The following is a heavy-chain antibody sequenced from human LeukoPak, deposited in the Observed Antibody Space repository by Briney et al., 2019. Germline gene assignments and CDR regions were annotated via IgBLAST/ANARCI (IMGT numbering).Heavy chain of an antibody. V-gene: IGHV1-46*01. CDR1: GYTFTSYY. Sequence: ASVKVSCKASGYTFTSYYMHWVRQAPGQGLEWMGIINPSGGSTSYAQKFQGRVTMTRDTSTSTVYTELSSLRSEDTVVYYCARDEYSSSSTPLPFDYWGQGTLVTVSS. D-gene: IGHD6-6*01. CDR3: ARDEYSSSSTPLPFDY. CDR2: INPSGGST. J-gene: IGHJ4*02.